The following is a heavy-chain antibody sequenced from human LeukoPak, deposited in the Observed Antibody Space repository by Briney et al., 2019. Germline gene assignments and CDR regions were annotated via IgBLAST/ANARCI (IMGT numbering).Heavy chain of an antibody. V-gene: IGHV1-8*03. CDR3: ARVGIAAAGIDY. CDR2: MNPNSGNT. Sequence: ASVKVSCKASGYTFTSYDINWVRQATGQGLEWMGWMNPNSGNTGYAQKFQGRVTITRNTSISTAYMELSSLRSEDTAMYYCARVGIAAAGIDYWGQGTLVTVSS. D-gene: IGHD6-13*01. J-gene: IGHJ4*02. CDR1: GYTFTSYD.